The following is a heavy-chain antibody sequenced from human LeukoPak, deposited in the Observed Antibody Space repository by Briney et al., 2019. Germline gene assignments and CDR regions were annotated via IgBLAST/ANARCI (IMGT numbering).Heavy chain of an antibody. CDR2: INGDDGRI. CDR3: ARSSSGWLDWYFDL. Sequence: PGGSLRLSCAASGFTFGDHTMHWVRQGPGKGLEWVSLINGDDGRIDYTDSVRGRFTISRDNAKNSLYLQMNSLRAEDTAVYYCARSSSGWLDWYFDLWGRGTLVTVSS. CDR1: GFTFGDHT. V-gene: IGHV3-43*01. D-gene: IGHD6-19*01. J-gene: IGHJ2*01.